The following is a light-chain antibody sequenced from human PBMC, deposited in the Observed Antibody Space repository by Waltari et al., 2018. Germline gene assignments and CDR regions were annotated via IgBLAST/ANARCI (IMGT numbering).Light chain of an antibody. J-gene: IGLJ2*01. V-gene: IGLV4-69*02. CDR2: VKSDGSY. Sequence: QLVLTQSPSASASLGAPVTLTCTLSSGDNTYAIAWHQQQAGKGPRYLMRVKSDGSYSKGAGTPDRFSGSSSGAERYLTISSLRSEDEADYYCQTWGTGMQVFGGGTKLTVL. CDR1: SGDNTYA. CDR3: QTWGTGMQV.